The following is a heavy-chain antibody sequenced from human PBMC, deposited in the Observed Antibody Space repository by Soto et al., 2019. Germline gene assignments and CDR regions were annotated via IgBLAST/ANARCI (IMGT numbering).Heavy chain of an antibody. D-gene: IGHD3-3*01. J-gene: IGHJ4*02. V-gene: IGHV3-64*01. CDR1: GLTFSNYA. CDR2: ISSNGGNT. Sequence: GGSLRLSCAASGLTFSNYAMHCVLQAPGKGLEYVSAISSNGGNTYYANSVKGRFTISRDNSNNTLYLQLGSLRAEDMAVYDCARAHDFWSGSGYYFDCRGQRTPVPVSS. CDR3: ARAHDFWSGSGYYFDC.